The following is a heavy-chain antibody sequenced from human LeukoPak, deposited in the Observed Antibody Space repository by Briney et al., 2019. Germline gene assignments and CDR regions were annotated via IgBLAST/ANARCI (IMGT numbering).Heavy chain of an antibody. CDR3: ARAGRYYDFWSGYSAPTWFDP. D-gene: IGHD3-3*01. V-gene: IGHV4-59*01. CDR2: IYYSGST. J-gene: IGHJ5*02. Sequence: SETLSLTCTVSGGSISSYYWSWIRQPPGKGLEWIGYIYYSGSTNYNPSLKSRVTISVDTSKNQFSLKLSSVTAADTAVYYRARAGRYYDFWSGYSAPTWFDPWGQGTLVTVSS. CDR1: GGSISSYY.